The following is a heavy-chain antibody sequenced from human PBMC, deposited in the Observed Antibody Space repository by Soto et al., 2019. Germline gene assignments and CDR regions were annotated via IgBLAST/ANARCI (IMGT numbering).Heavy chain of an antibody. CDR3: ARVRSCLSSSCLYYGMDV. CDR1: GGDFKNFI. V-gene: IGHV1-69*01. CDR2: VIPIFGTP. D-gene: IGHD2-2*01. Sequence: VQLVQSGAEVRKPGSSVKVSCKASGGDFKNFIIAWVRQAPGHGLEWMGGVIPIFGTPNFVQKFQDRVTITADEATSNTYMALRSLRSDDTAVYYCARVRSCLSSSCLYYGMDVWGPGNRVIGSS. J-gene: IGHJ6*02.